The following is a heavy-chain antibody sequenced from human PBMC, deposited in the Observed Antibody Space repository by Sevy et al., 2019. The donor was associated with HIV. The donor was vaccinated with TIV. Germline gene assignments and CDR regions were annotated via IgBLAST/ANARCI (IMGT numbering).Heavy chain of an antibody. D-gene: IGHD3-22*01. CDR1: GFTFSSYA. CDR2: LSGYGGST. Sequence: GGSLRLSCAASGFTFSSYAMSWVRQAPGKGLEWVSGLSGYGGSTYYADSVKGRFTISRDNSKNTLYLQMNSLRAEDTAVHYCAKDRITMIGDAFDVWGQGTMVTVSS. V-gene: IGHV3-23*01. J-gene: IGHJ3*01. CDR3: AKDRITMIGDAFDV.